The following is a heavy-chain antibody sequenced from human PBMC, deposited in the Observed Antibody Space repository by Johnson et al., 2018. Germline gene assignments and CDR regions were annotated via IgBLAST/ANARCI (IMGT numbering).Heavy chain of an antibody. V-gene: IGHV3-23*04. CDR1: GFASGYTFSSYG. CDR3: AKDMVTFPQDAFDI. D-gene: IGHD4-23*01. Sequence: VQLVQSGGGLVQPGGSLRLSCAASGFASGYTFSSYGMSWVRQAPGKGLEWVSAISGSGASTYYADSVKGRFTISSDNYKNTLYLQMNSLRAEDMDIYYCAKDMVTFPQDAFDIWGQGTMVTVSS. CDR2: ISGSGAST. J-gene: IGHJ3*02.